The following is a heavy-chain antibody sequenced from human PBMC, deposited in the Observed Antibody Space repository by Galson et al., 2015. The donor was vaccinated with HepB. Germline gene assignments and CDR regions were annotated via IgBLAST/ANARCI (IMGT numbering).Heavy chain of an antibody. CDR3: ARGGYFLDF. CDR2: IYYTGTT. Sequence: SETLSLTCTVSGGSISTYYWSWIRQTPGKRPEWIGYIYYTGTTNYNPSLESRVTISVDTSRNIFALRLTSVTATDTAVYYCARGGYFLDFWSRGTLVTVSS. D-gene: IGHD2/OR15-2a*01. V-gene: IGHV4-59*01. J-gene: IGHJ4*02. CDR1: GGSISTYY.